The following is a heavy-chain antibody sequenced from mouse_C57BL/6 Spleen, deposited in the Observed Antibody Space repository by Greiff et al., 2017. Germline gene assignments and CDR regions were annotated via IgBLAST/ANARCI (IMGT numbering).Heavy chain of an antibody. D-gene: IGHD1-1*01. Sequence: VQLQQPGAELVKPGASVKLSCKASGYTFTSYWMHWVKQRPGQGLEWIGMIHPNSGSTNYNEKFKSKATLTVDKSSSTAYMQRSSLTSEDSAVYYCAREVATYFDYWGQGTTLTGSS. CDR1: GYTFTSYW. CDR3: AREVATYFDY. CDR2: IHPNSGST. V-gene: IGHV1-64*01. J-gene: IGHJ2*01.